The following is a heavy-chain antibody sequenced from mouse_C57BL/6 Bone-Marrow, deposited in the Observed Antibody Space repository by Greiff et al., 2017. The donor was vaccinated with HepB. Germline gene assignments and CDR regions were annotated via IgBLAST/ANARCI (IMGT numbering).Heavy chain of an antibody. D-gene: IGHD1-1*01. J-gene: IGHJ4*01. CDR2: INPNYGTT. V-gene: IGHV1-39*01. CDR3: ARPITTVVGRKLDYAMDY. CDR1: GYSFTDYN. Sequence: EVHLVESGPELVKPGASVKISCKASGYSFTDYNMNWVKQSNGKSLEWIGVINPNYGTTSYNQKFKGKATLTVDQSSSTAYMQLNSLTSEDSAVYYWARPITTVVGRKLDYAMDYWGQGTSVTVSS.